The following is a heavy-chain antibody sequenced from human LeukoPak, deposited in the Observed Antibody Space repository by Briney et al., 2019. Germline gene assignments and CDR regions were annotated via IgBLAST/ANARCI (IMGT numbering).Heavy chain of an antibody. J-gene: IGHJ4*02. CDR1: RFTFSSYA. CDR2: LSDSGVYT. V-gene: IGHV3-23*01. CDR3: AKKAHYDAYAKYFDY. D-gene: IGHD4-17*01. Sequence: GGSLRLSCAASRFTFSSYAMHWVRQAPGKGLEWVSILSDSGVYTYYADSVKGRFTISRDNSNNMLYLQMNSLRAEDTAVYYCAKKAHYDAYAKYFDYWGQGTLVTVSS.